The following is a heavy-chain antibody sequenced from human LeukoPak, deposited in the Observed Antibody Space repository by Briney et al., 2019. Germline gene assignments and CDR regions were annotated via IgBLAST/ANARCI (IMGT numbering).Heavy chain of an antibody. CDR1: GFTFSSYS. V-gene: IGHV3-21*01. Sequence: GGSLRLSCAASGFTFSSYSMNWVRQAPGKGLVWVSYISSSSSYIYYADSVKGRFTISRDNAKNSLYLQMNSLRAEDTAVYYCARDSAVSITMIQPDYSGQGTLVTVSS. J-gene: IGHJ4*02. D-gene: IGHD3-22*01. CDR2: ISSSSSYI. CDR3: ARDSAVSITMIQPDY.